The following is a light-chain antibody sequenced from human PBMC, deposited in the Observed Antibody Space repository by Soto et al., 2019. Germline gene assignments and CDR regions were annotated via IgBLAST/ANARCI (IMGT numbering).Light chain of an antibody. CDR3: QQHSNWPPAIT. V-gene: IGKV3-11*01. CDR1: QSIRTF. Sequence: IVLTKSPGTLSLSPGERATLSCRASQSIRTFLAWYQQKPGQAPRLLVYDASNRATDIPARFSGSGSGTDFTLTISSLEPEDVAVYYCQQHSNWPPAITFGQGRRLAI. CDR2: DAS. J-gene: IGKJ5*01.